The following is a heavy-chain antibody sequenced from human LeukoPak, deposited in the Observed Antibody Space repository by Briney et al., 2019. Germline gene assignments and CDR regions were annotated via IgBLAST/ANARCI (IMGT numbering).Heavy chain of an antibody. Sequence: SETLSLTCTVSGGSISSYYWSWIRQPPGEGLEWIGYIYYSGSTNYNPSLKSRVTISVDTSKNQFSLKLSSVTAADTAVYYCARAGYDSSGFDAFDIWGQGTMVTVSS. CDR3: ARAGYDSSGFDAFDI. D-gene: IGHD3-22*01. CDR1: GGSISSYY. J-gene: IGHJ3*02. V-gene: IGHV4-59*01. CDR2: IYYSGST.